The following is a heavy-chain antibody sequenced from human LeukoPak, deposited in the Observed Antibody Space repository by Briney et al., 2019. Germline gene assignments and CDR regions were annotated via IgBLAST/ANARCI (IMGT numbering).Heavy chain of an antibody. D-gene: IGHD4-11*01. Sequence: PSETLSLTCTVSGGSISSYYWSWIRQPPGKGLEWIGYIYYSGSTNYNPSLKSRVTISVDTSKNQFSLKLSSVTAADTAVYYCARVVVRMTTVSIYYYYGMDVWGQGTTVTVSS. CDR1: GGSISSYY. CDR2: IYYSGST. J-gene: IGHJ6*02. CDR3: ARVVVRMTTVSIYYYYGMDV. V-gene: IGHV4-59*12.